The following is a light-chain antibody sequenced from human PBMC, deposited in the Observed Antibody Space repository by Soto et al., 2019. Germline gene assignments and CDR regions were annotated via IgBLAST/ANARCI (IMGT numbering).Light chain of an antibody. Sequence: QSVLTQPPSVSGAPGQRVTISCTGSSSNIGAGYDVHWYQQLPGTAPKLLIYGNSNRPSGVPDRFSGSKSGTSASLAVTGLQAEDEAAYYCPSYASGLSGDVFGTGTKLTVL. J-gene: IGLJ1*01. CDR1: SSNIGAGYD. CDR2: GNS. V-gene: IGLV1-40*01. CDR3: PSYASGLSGDV.